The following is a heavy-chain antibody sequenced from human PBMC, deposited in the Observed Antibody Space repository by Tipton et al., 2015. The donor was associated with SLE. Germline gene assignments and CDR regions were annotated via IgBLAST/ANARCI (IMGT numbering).Heavy chain of an antibody. CDR3: ASAVVVNNDWYFDL. V-gene: IGHV4-38-2*01. CDR1: GHSISSGYY. D-gene: IGHD3-22*01. CDR2: IYHSGST. J-gene: IGHJ2*01. Sequence: TLSLTCAVSGHSISSGYYWGWIRQPPGKGLEWIGSIYHSGSTYYNPSLKSRVTISVDTSKNQFSLKLSSVTAADTAVYYWASAVVVNNDWYFDLWGRGTLVTVSS.